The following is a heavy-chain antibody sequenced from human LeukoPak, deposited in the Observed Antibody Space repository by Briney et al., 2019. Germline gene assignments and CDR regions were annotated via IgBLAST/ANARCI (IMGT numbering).Heavy chain of an antibody. V-gene: IGHV3-20*04. CDR1: GFTFDDYG. D-gene: IGHD5-18*01. J-gene: IGHJ6*03. CDR3: AGTRRGYSYGYFGSDYYYMDV. CDR2: INWNGGST. Sequence: GGSLRLSCAASGFTFDDYGMSWVRQAPGKGLEWVSGINWNGGSTGYADSVKGRFTISRDNAKNSPYLQMNSLRAEDTALYYCAGTRRGYSYGYFGSDYYYMDVWGKGTTVTVSS.